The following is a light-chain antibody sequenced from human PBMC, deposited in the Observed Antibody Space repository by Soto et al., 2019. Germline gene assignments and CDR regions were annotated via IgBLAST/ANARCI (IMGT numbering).Light chain of an antibody. Sequence: DIQMTQSPSTLSASVGDRVTITCRASQSFCSWLAWYQQKPGKAPKLLIYEVSKLESGVPSRFSGSGSGTEFTLTISSLQPDDFATYYCQEYTGTSSLSFGGGTKVEIK. V-gene: IGKV1-5*03. CDR2: EVS. CDR3: QEYTGTSSLS. J-gene: IGKJ4*01. CDR1: QSFCSW.